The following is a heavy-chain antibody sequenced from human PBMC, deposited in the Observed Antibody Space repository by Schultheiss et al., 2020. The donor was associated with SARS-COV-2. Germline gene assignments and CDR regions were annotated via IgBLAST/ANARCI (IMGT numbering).Heavy chain of an antibody. J-gene: IGHJ5*02. CDR2: IWYDGSNK. Sequence: GGSLRLSCAASGFTFSSYAMHWVRQAPGKGLEWVAVIWYDGSNKYYADSVKGRFTISRDNAKNSLYLQMNSLRAEDTAVYYCARERRVTTGWFDPWGQGTLVTVSS. V-gene: IGHV3-30*07. CDR3: ARERRVTTGWFDP. D-gene: IGHD4-17*01. CDR1: GFTFSSYA.